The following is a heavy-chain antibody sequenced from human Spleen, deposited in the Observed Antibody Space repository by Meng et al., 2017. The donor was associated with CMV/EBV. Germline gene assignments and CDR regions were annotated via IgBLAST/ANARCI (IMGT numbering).Heavy chain of an antibody. CDR3: AKAFTRSSSWYRVGGNYYYYGMDV. D-gene: IGHD6-13*01. V-gene: IGHV3-23*03. CDR2: IYSGGSST. Sequence: GESLKISCAASGFTFSSYAMSWVRQAPGKGLEWVSVIYSGGSSTYYADSVKGRFTISRDNSKNTLYLQMNSLRAEDTAVYYCAKAFTRSSSWYRVGGNYYYYGMDVWGQGTTVTVS. J-gene: IGHJ6*02. CDR1: GFTFSSYA.